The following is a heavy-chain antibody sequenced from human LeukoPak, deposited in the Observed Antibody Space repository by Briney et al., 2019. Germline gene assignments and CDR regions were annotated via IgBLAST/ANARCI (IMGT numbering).Heavy chain of an antibody. CDR1: GDSISSDY. CDR3: ASRKLGNDY. D-gene: IGHD7-27*01. V-gene: IGHV4-59*01. Sequence: SETLSLTCNVSGDSISSDYWSWIRQPPGKGLEWIGHIYYSGSTSYSPSLKSRATISADTSQNQFSLKLSSVTAADTAVYYCASRKLGNDYWGQGTLVTVSS. J-gene: IGHJ4*02. CDR2: IYYSGST.